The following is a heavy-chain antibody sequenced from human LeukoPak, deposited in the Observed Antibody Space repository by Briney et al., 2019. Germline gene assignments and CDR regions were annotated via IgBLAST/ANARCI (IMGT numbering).Heavy chain of an antibody. D-gene: IGHD4-17*01. Sequence: SETLSLTCAVYGGSFSGYYWSWIRQPPGKGLEWIGEINHSGSTNYNPSLKSRVTISVDTSKNQFSLKLSSVTAADTAVYYCARGGRLRRKFDPWGQGTLVTVSS. CDR1: GGSFSGYY. CDR3: ARGGRLRRKFDP. J-gene: IGHJ5*02. CDR2: INHSGST. V-gene: IGHV4-34*01.